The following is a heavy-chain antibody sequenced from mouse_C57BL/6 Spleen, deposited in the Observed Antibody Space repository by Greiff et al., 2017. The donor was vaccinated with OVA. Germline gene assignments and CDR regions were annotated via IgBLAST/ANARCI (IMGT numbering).Heavy chain of an antibody. CDR1: GFTFSDAW. D-gene: IGHD1-1*01. CDR2: IRNKANNHAT. V-gene: IGHV6-6*01. J-gene: IGHJ2*01. Sequence: DVQLQESGGGLVQPGGSMKLSCAASGFTFSDAWMDWVRQSPEKGLEWVAEIRNKANNHATYYAESVKGRFTISRDDSKSSVYLQMNSLRAEDTGIYYCTRLYYYGTNYFDYWGQGTTLTVSS. CDR3: TRLYYYGTNYFDY.